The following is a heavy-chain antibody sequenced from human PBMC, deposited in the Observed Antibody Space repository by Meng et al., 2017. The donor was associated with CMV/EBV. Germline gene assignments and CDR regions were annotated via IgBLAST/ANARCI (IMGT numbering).Heavy chain of an antibody. Sequence: GGSLRLSCAASGFTFSSYAMHWVRQAPGKGLEWVAVISYDGSNKYYADSVKGRFTISRDNSKNTLYLQMNSLRAEDTAVYYCARVGGRPYYDFWSGYHRPPDYWGQGTLVTVSS. J-gene: IGHJ4*02. CDR2: ISYDGSNK. CDR3: ARVGGRPYYDFWSGYHRPPDY. D-gene: IGHD3-3*01. CDR1: GFTFSSYA. V-gene: IGHV3-30*04.